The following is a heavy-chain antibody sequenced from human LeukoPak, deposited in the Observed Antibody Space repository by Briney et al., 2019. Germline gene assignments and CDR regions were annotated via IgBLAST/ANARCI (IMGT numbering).Heavy chain of an antibody. V-gene: IGHV3-7*01. J-gene: IGHJ4*02. Sequence: GGSLTLSSAASGFTFSSYWMSWLRHAPGKGLEWVANINQDGSDKYYVDSVKGRFTISRDNAKNSLYLQMNRLRAEDTAVYYCARTYYDYVWGSYRPFDYWGQGTLVTVSS. CDR1: GFTFSSYW. CDR3: ARTYYDYVWGSYRPFDY. D-gene: IGHD3-16*02. CDR2: INQDGSDK.